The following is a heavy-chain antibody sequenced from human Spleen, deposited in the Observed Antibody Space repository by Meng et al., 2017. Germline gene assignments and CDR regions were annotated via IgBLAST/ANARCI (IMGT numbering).Heavy chain of an antibody. J-gene: IGHJ3*02. CDR2: VYYSGST. CDR1: GGSIGLHY. V-gene: IGHV4-59*11. D-gene: IGHD5-24*01. Sequence: SETLSLTCAVSGGSIGLHYWSWIRQSPGKGLEWIGYVYYSGSTTYNPSLKNRVNISVDTSKNRLSLKLDSVTAADTAVYYCARGDRYRVEMSAINHRDAFDIWGHGTMVTVSS. CDR3: ARGDRYRVEMSAINHRDAFDI.